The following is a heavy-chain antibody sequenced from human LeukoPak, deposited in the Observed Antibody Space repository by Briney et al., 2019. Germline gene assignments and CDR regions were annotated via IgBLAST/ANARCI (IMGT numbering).Heavy chain of an antibody. J-gene: IGHJ4*02. Sequence: ASVKVFCKASGYTFTGYYMHWVRQAPGQGLEWMGWINPNSGGTNYAQKFQGRVTMTRDTSISTAYMELSRLRSDDTAVYYCAREGDSSGYYFDYWGQGTLVTVSS. CDR3: AREGDSSGYYFDY. V-gene: IGHV1-2*02. CDR1: GYTFTGYY. CDR2: INPNSGGT. D-gene: IGHD3-22*01.